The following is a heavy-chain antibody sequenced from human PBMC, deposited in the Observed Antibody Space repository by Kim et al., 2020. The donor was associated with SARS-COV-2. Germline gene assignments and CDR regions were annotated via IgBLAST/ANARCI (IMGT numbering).Heavy chain of an antibody. CDR3: AKDKGSGSYYKSDYYYYGMDV. J-gene: IGHJ6*02. V-gene: IGHV3-9*01. D-gene: IGHD3-10*01. CDR1: GFTFDDYA. CDR2: ISWNSGSI. Sequence: GGSLRLSCAASGFTFDDYAMHWVRQAPGKGLEWVSGISWNSGSIGYADSVKGRFTISRDNAKNSLYLQMNSLRAEDTALYYCAKDKGSGSYYKSDYYYYGMDVWGQGTTVTVSS.